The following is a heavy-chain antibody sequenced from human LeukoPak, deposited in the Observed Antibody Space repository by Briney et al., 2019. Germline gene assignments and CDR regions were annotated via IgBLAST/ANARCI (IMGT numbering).Heavy chain of an antibody. D-gene: IGHD6-19*01. CDR2: TYYRSKWYD. J-gene: IGHJ4*02. Sequence: SQTLSLTCAISGDXVSSSSAAWSWIRQSPSRGLEWLGRTYYRSKWYDDYAVSVKSRITINPDTSKSQFSLQLTSVTPEDTAVYYCARYLGIGSQRYYFDYWGQGTLVAVS. CDR1: GDXVSSSSAA. V-gene: IGHV6-1*01. CDR3: ARYLGIGSQRYYFDY.